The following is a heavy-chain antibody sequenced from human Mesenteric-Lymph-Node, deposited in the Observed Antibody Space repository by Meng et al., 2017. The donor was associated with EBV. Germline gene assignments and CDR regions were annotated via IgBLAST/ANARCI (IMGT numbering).Heavy chain of an antibody. J-gene: IGHJ5*02. CDR3: ARVSGPYYSPWFDP. D-gene: IGHD2/OR15-2a*01. Sequence: LVPGTGLVDAATPLSTPCTVSVDSVSSTRCYCSWIRHPPGRGLECIGYIFNSGSTNYNPSLRSRATISVDTSRNQFSLTLNSVTAADTAVYYCARVSGPYYSPWFDPWGQGSLVTVSS. CDR1: VDSVSSTRCY. CDR2: IFNSGST. V-gene: IGHV4-61*01.